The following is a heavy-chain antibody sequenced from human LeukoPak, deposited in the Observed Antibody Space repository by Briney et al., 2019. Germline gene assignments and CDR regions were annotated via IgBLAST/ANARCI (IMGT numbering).Heavy chain of an antibody. Sequence: GGSLRLSCAASGFTFSNYAMSWVRQAPGKGLEWVSTISPSGGSTHYEDSVKGRFTISRDTFKNTLYLQMNSLRAEDAAVFYCAKGKYYYDSSGYYLFDYWGQGTLVTVSS. CDR1: GFTFSNYA. CDR3: AKGKYYYDSSGYYLFDY. CDR2: ISPSGGST. V-gene: IGHV3-23*01. J-gene: IGHJ4*02. D-gene: IGHD3-22*01.